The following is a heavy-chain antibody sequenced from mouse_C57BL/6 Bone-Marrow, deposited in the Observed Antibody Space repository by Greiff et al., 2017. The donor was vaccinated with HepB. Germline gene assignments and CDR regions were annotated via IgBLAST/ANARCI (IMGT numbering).Heavy chain of an antibody. D-gene: IGHD3-1*01. CDR3: ARDLGVLDY. V-gene: IGHV5-4*01. J-gene: IGHJ4*01. CDR2: ISDGGSYT. Sequence: EVKLMESGGGLVKPGGSLKLSCAASGFTFSSYAMSWVRQTPEKRLEWVATISDGGSYTYYPDNVKGRFTISRDNAKNNLYLQMSHLKSEDTAMYYCARDLGVLDYWGQGTSVTVSS. CDR1: GFTFSSYA.